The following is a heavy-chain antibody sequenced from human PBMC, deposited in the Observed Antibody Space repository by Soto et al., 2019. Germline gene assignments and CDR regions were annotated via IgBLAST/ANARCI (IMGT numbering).Heavy chain of an antibody. V-gene: IGHV3-23*01. CDR3: ARRSSGWYFDY. Sequence: EVQLLESGGCLVQPGGSLRLSCAASGFTFSSYAMSWVRQAPGKGLEWVSVISGSDGSTYYADSVKGRFTISRDNSKNTLYLQMNSLRAEDTAVYYCARRSSGWYFDYWGQGNLVTVSS. D-gene: IGHD6-19*01. CDR1: GFTFSSYA. CDR2: ISGSDGST. J-gene: IGHJ4*02.